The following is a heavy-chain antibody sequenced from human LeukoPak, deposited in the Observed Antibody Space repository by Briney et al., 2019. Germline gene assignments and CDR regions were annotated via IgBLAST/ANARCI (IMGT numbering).Heavy chain of an antibody. J-gene: IGHJ6*02. V-gene: IGHV1-46*01. CDR3: ARDHKRSSSSWYAYYSSYGMDV. D-gene: IGHD6-13*01. CDR1: GYTFTSYY. CDR2: INPSGGST. Sequence: GASVKVSCKASGYTFTSYYMHWVRQAPGQGLEWMGIINPSGGSTSYAQKFQGRVTMTRDTSTSTVYMELSSLRSEDTAVYYCARDHKRSSSSWYAYYSSYGMDVWGQGDTVT.